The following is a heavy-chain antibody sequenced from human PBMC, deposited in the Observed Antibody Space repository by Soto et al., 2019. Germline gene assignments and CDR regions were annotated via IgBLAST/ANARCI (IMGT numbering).Heavy chain of an antibody. CDR1: GSTFSSYA. J-gene: IGHJ6*02. Sequence: GGSLRLSCAASGSTFSSYAMHWVRQAPGKGLEWVALISYDGSNKYNADSVKGRFTISRDNSKNRLYLQMNSLRAEDTAVYYCAKDKGLSCRGGSCLEFYSYGMDVWGQGTTVTVSS. CDR3: AKDKGLSCRGGSCLEFYSYGMDV. V-gene: IGHV3-30*18. CDR2: ISYDGSNK. D-gene: IGHD2-15*01.